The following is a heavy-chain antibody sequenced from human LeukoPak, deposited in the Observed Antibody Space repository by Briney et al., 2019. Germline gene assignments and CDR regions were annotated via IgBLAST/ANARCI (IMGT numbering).Heavy chain of an antibody. Sequence: ASVKLSCKASGYTFTNYDINGVRQATAQGREWRGWMNPNSGNTRYAQKFQGRVTITRETSINTVYMELSSLTSEDTAVYYCARDLGYCSSTSCPYNWFDPWGQGTLVTVSS. V-gene: IGHV1-8*03. D-gene: IGHD2-2*01. J-gene: IGHJ5*02. CDR2: MNPNSGNT. CDR3: ARDLGYCSSTSCPYNWFDP. CDR1: GYTFTNYD.